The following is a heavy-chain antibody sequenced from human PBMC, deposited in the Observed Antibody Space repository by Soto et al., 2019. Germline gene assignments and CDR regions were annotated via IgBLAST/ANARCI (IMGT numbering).Heavy chain of an antibody. Sequence: EVQLVESGGGLVQPGRSLSLSCAASGFFFEDYAMHWVRQAPGKGLEWVSGISWNSANIRYADSAKGRFTISRDNAKNSLYLQMNSLRTEDTAFYFCAKVRRSAQVGSYVAELWGQGTLFTVSS. CDR2: ISWNSANI. CDR3: AKVRRSAQVGSYVAEL. J-gene: IGHJ4*02. V-gene: IGHV3-9*01. D-gene: IGHD3-16*01. CDR1: GFFFEDYA.